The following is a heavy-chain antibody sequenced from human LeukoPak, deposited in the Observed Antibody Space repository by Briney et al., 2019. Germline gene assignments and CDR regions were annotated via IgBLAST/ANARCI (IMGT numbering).Heavy chain of an antibody. V-gene: IGHV4-39*01. CDR2: TYYSGST. D-gene: IGHD1-1*01. Sequence: SETLSLTCTVSGGSISSSTYYWGWIRQPPGKGPEWIGSTYYSGSTYYNPSLKSRVTISVDTSKNQFSLKLSSVTAADTAVYYCSSYNWNDEFAFDIWGQGTMVTVSS. J-gene: IGHJ3*02. CDR3: SSYNWNDEFAFDI. CDR1: GGSISSSTYY.